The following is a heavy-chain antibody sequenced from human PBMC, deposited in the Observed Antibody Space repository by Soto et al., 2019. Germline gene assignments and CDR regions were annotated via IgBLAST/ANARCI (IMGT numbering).Heavy chain of an antibody. Sequence: SETLSLTCTVSGGSISSGGYYWIWIRQPPGKGLEWIGYIYYSGITYYNPSLKSRVTISVDTSKNQFSLKLSSVTAADTAVYYCARDLPDYGGNSGFDPWGQGTLVTVSS. CDR3: ARDLPDYGGNSGFDP. D-gene: IGHD4-17*01. V-gene: IGHV4-30-4*01. CDR1: GGSISSGGYY. CDR2: IYYSGIT. J-gene: IGHJ5*02.